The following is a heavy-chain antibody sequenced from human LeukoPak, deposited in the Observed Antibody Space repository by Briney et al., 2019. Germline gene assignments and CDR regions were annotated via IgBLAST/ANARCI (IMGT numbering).Heavy chain of an antibody. V-gene: IGHV1-69*13. D-gene: IGHD6-19*01. CDR1: GGTFSSYA. Sequence: ASVKVSCKASGGTFSSYAIYWVRQAPGQGLEWMRGIIPIFGTATYAQKFQGRVTITADESTNTAYMELRSLRSDDTAVYYCARGTRQWLRFGYYYYMDVWGKGTTVTVSS. J-gene: IGHJ6*03. CDR3: ARGTRQWLRFGYYYYMDV. CDR2: IIPIFGTA.